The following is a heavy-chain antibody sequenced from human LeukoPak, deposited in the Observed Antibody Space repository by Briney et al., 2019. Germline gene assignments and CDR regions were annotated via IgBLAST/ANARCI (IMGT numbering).Heavy chain of an antibody. CDR1: GFTFSGSA. CDR2: IRGKANSYAT. D-gene: IGHD3-22*01. Sequence: GGSLRLSCAASGFTFSGSAMHWVRQASGKGLEWVGRIRGKANSYATAYAASVKGRFTISRDDSKNTAYLQMNSLKTEDTAVYYCTRLVYYYDSSGYPNSEYWGQGTLVTVSS. CDR3: TRLVYYYDSSGYPNSEY. V-gene: IGHV3-73*01. J-gene: IGHJ4*02.